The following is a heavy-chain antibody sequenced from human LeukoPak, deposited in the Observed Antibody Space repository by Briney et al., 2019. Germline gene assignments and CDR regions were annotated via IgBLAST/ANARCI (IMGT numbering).Heavy chain of an antibody. D-gene: IGHD4-11*01. V-gene: IGHV3-66*01. J-gene: IGHJ6*02. CDR3: AKSNGAYYYYGMDV. CDR2: IYIGGSP. Sequence: PGGSLRLSCAASGFTVSDNFMSWVRQAPGKGLEWLSVIYIGGSPYYADSVKGRFTISRDNSKNTLYLQMNSLRAEDTAVYSCAKSNGAYYYYGMDVWGQGTTVTVSS. CDR1: GFTVSDNF.